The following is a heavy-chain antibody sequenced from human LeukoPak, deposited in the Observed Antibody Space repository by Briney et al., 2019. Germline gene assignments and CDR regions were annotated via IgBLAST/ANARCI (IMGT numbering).Heavy chain of an antibody. V-gene: IGHV3-66*01. D-gene: IGHD3-10*01. CDR3: ARGLRITMVRGVRGFDP. CDR1: GFSVSNNY. J-gene: IGHJ5*02. CDR2: IYAGDTI. Sequence: GGSLRLSCVVSGFSVSNNYVSWVRQAPGKGLEWVSVIYAGDTIKYADSVKGRFTISRDNSKNTVYLQMNSLRAEDTAVYYCARGLRITMVRGVRGFDPWGQGTLVTVSS.